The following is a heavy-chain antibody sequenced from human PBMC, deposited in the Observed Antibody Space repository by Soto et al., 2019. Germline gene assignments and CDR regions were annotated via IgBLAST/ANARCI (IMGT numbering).Heavy chain of an antibody. CDR1: GFTFSSYG. J-gene: IGHJ4*02. CDR2: IWYDGSNK. D-gene: IGHD2-15*01. V-gene: IGHV3-33*01. CDR3: ARDSCSGGSCYHSLDS. Sequence: GALRLSCAASGFTFSSYGMHGFRQAPGKGLEWVAVIWYDGSNKYYADSVKGRFTISRDNSKNTLYLQMNSLRAEDTAVYYCARDSCSGGSCYHSLDSCGPGTLVSVSS.